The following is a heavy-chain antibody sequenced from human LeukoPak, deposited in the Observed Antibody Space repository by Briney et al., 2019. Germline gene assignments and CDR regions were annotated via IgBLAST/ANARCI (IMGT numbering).Heavy chain of an antibody. V-gene: IGHV4-34*01. D-gene: IGHD6-13*01. CDR1: GGPFSGYY. CDR3: ARGGRQQLTPYYFDY. Sequence: SETLSLTCAVYGGPFSGYYWSWIRQPPGKGLEWIGEINHSGSTNYNPSLKSRVTISVDTSKNQFSLKLSSVTAADTAVYYCARGGRQQLTPYYFDYWGQGTLVTVSP. J-gene: IGHJ4*02. CDR2: INHSGST.